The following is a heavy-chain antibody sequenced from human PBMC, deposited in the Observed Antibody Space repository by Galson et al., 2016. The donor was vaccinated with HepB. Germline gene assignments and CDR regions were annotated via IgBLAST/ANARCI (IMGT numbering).Heavy chain of an antibody. CDR3: ATSGSYGDFDY. D-gene: IGHD1-26*01. J-gene: IGHJ4*02. V-gene: IGHV5-51*01. Sequence: WMGIIYPGDSETRYSPSFQGQVTFSADKSISTAYLQWSSLKASDTAMYYYATSGSYGDFDYWGQGTLVIVSS. CDR2: IYPGDSET.